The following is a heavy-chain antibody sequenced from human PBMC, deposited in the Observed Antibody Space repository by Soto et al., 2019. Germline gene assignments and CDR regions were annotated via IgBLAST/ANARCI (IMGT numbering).Heavy chain of an antibody. CDR3: ARLGIAAAGTGGRGN. CDR2: INPNSGGT. D-gene: IGHD6-13*01. CDR1: GYTFTGYY. J-gene: IGHJ4*02. Sequence: ASVKVSCKASGYTFTGYYMHWVRQAPGQGLEWMGWINPNSGGTNYAQKFQGRVTMTRDTSISTAYMELSRLRSDGTAVYYCARLGIAAAGTGGRGNWGQGTLVTVPS. V-gene: IGHV1-2*02.